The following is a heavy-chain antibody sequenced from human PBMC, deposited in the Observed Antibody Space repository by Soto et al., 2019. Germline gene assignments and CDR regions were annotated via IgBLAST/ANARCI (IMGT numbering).Heavy chain of an antibody. CDR3: VRDTGFYDDAGQKYYYGMDV. J-gene: IGHJ6*02. Sequence: QLVESGGGLVKPGGSLRLSCAASGFTFSGYTMNWVRLAPGTGLGWVSAISMSSSDIYYADSVKGRFTISRDNAKNSLSLQMNSLRADETAVYYCVRDTGFYDDAGQKYYYGMDVWGQGTTVTVS. V-gene: IGHV3-21*02. D-gene: IGHD3-22*01. CDR1: GFTFSGYT. CDR2: ISMSSSDI.